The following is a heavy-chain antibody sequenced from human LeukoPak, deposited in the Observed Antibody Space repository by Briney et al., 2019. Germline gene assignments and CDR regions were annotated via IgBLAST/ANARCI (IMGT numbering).Heavy chain of an antibody. V-gene: IGHV3-23*01. CDR1: GFTFSSSA. CDR3: ARGNFWSGYKYFDY. CDR2: ISNNGGYT. D-gene: IGHD3-3*01. J-gene: IGHJ4*02. Sequence: GGSLRLSCAASGFTFSSSAMSWVRQAPGKGLEWVSAISNNGGYTYYADSVQGRFTISRDNSKSTLCLQMNSLRDEDTAVYYCARGNFWSGYKYFDYWGQGTLVTVSS.